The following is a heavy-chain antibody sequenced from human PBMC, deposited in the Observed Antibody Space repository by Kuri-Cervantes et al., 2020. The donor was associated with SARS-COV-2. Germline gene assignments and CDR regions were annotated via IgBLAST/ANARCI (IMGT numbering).Heavy chain of an antibody. Sequence: GESLKISCAASGFTFSSYSMNWVRQAPGKGLEWVSSISSSSSYIYYADSVKGRFTISRDNAKNSLYLQMNSLRAEDTAVYHCARAGRWELLLGRLAYFDYWGQGTLVTAPQ. J-gene: IGHJ4*02. CDR3: ARAGRWELLLGRLAYFDY. CDR1: GFTFSSYS. V-gene: IGHV3-21*01. D-gene: IGHD1-26*01. CDR2: ISSSSSYI.